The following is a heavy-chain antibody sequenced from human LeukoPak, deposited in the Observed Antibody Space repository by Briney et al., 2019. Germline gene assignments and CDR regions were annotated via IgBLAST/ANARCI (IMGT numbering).Heavy chain of an antibody. J-gene: IGHJ3*02. Sequence: GGSLRLSCAASGFTLSSYSMNWVRQAPGTGLEWVSSISSSSSYIYSADSVKGRFTISRDNAKNSLYLQMNSLRAEDTVVYYCARDQVYTSLSAFGIWGQGTKVTVSS. CDR2: ISSSSSYI. CDR1: GFTLSSYS. V-gene: IGHV3-21*01. CDR3: ARDQVYTSLSAFGI. D-gene: IGHD3-16*01.